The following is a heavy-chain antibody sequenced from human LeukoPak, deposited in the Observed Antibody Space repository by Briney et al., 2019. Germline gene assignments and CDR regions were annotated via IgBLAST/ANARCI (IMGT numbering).Heavy chain of an antibody. Sequence: GGSLRLSCATSGFTFRSYWMSWVRQAPGKGLEWVANIKQDGSETYYMDSVKGRFTISRDNAKNSLYLQMNSLRAEDTAVYYCARDGYCSGGSCYYFDYWGQGTLVTVSS. CDR3: ARDGYCSGGSCYYFDY. CDR2: IKQDGSET. J-gene: IGHJ4*02. D-gene: IGHD2-15*01. V-gene: IGHV3-7*01. CDR1: GFTFRSYW.